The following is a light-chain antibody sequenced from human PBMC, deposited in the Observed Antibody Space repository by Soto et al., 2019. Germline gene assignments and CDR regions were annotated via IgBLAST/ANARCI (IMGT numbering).Light chain of an antibody. CDR3: SSFTSYRIYV. Sequence: QSVLTQPTSVSGSPGQSITISCTGNHNDIGTYDYVSWYQQHPGRAPRLLIYGVTTRPSGISDRFSASKSGLTASLTISGLQPEDEADYYCSSFTSYRIYVFGPGTKLTVL. CDR2: GVT. V-gene: IGLV2-14*03. J-gene: IGLJ1*01. CDR1: HNDIGTYDY.